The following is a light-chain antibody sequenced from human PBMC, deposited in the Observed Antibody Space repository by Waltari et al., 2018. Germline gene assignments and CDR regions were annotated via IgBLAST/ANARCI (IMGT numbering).Light chain of an antibody. CDR3: CSFTSRSTWV. CDR2: EVS. J-gene: IGLJ3*02. V-gene: IGLV2-14*01. Sequence: QSALTQPASVSGSPGQSITISCTGTSSDVGGYNYVSWYQQHPGKVPKLLIFEVSNRPSGVSNCFSGSKSGNTASLAISGLQAEDESDYYCCSFTSRSTWVFGGGTKLTVL. CDR1: SSDVGGYNY.